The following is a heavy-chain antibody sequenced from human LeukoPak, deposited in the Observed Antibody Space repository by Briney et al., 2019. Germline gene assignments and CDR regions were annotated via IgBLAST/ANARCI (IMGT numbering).Heavy chain of an antibody. D-gene: IGHD2-15*01. CDR3: ARVGCSGGSCHSIYYYFYGMDV. CDR2: ISYDGSNK. J-gene: IGHJ6*02. Sequence: GGSLRLSCAASGFTFSSYAMHWVRQAPGKGLEWVAVISYDGSNKYYADSVKGRFTISRDNSKNTLYLQMNSLRAEDTAVYYCARVGCSGGSCHSIYYYFYGMDVWGQGTTVTVSS. V-gene: IGHV3-30-3*01. CDR1: GFTFSSYA.